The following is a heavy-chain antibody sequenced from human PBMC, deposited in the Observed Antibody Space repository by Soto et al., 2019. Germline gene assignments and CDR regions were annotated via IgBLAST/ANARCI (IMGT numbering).Heavy chain of an antibody. V-gene: IGHV3-30*03. CDR3: APDKCDVYYFDY. CDR2: ISYDGSNK. CDR1: GFTFSSYG. D-gene: IGHD2-8*02. Sequence: QVQLVESGGGVVQPGRSLRLSCAASGFTFSSYGMHWVRQAPGKGLEWVAVISYDGSNKYYADSVKGRFTISRDNSKNTLYLQMNSLRAEDTAVYYCAPDKCDVYYFDYWGQVTLVTVSS. J-gene: IGHJ4*02.